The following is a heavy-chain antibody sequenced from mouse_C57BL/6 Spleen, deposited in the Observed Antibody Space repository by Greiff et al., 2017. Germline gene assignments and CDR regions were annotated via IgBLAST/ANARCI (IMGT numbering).Heavy chain of an antibody. Sequence: VQVVESGPELVKPGASVKISCKASGYSFTSYYIHWVKQRPGQGLEWIGWIYPGSGNTKYNEKFKGKATLTADTSSSTAYMQLSSLTSEDSAVYYCARGGYDGYYLFAYWGQGTLVTVSA. J-gene: IGHJ3*01. D-gene: IGHD2-3*01. CDR1: GYSFTSYY. CDR3: ARGGYDGYYLFAY. V-gene: IGHV1-66*01. CDR2: IYPGSGNT.